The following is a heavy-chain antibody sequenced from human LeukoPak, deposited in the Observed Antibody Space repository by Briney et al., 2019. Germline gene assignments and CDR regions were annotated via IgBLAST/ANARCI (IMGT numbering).Heavy chain of an antibody. V-gene: IGHV4-59*01. CDR1: GGSINNYY. J-gene: IGHJ4*02. D-gene: IGHD6-19*01. CDR3: ARDSRYASGRAVDN. CDR2: VYYTGST. Sequence: SETLSLTCTVSGGSINNYYWSWIRQPPGKAVEWIGYVYYTGSTNYNPSLKSRVTISVDSSKTQFSLNLRSATAADTAVYFCARDSRYASGRAVDNWGQGTLATVSS.